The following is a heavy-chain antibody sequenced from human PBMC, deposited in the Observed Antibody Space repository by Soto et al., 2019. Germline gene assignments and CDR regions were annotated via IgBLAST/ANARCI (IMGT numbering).Heavy chain of an antibody. J-gene: IGHJ4*02. Sequence: ASVKVSCKASGYTFTSYAMHWVRQAPGQRLEWMGWINAGNGNTKYSQKFEDRVTMTTATSTNTVFLELRSLKSDDTAIYYCARDRLRGYDSSGFYSWGQGTMVTVSS. V-gene: IGHV1-3*01. CDR3: ARDRLRGYDSSGFYS. CDR2: INAGNGNT. D-gene: IGHD3-22*01. CDR1: GYTFTSYA.